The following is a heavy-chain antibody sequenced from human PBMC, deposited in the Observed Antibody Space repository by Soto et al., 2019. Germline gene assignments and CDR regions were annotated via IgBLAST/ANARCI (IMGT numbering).Heavy chain of an antibody. Sequence: EVQVVESGGGLVKPGGSLRLSCAASGFTFSSYSMNWVRQAPGKGLEWVSSISSSSSSIYYADSVKGRFTISRDNAKNSLYLQMXXXXXXDTAVYYCAXXLRGXYSGSGSYYLYGMDVWGQGTTVTVSS. V-gene: IGHV3-21*01. CDR2: ISSSSSSI. D-gene: IGHD3-10*01. CDR1: GFTFSSYS. J-gene: IGHJ6*02. CDR3: AXXLRGXYSGSGSYYLYGMDV.